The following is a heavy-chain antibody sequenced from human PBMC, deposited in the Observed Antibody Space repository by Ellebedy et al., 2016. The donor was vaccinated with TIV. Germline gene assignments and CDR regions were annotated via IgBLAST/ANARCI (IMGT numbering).Heavy chain of an antibody. CDR3: ARSTTVTTASYEY. CDR1: GGSFSGYY. CDR2: INHSGST. Sequence: MPSETLSLTCAVYGGSFSGYYWTWIRQPPGKGLEWIGEINHSGSTTYNPSLKSPVTISVDTSRNRFSLKLSSVTAADTAVYYCARSTTVTTASYEYWGQGTLVTVSS. J-gene: IGHJ4*02. V-gene: IGHV4-34*01. D-gene: IGHD4-17*01.